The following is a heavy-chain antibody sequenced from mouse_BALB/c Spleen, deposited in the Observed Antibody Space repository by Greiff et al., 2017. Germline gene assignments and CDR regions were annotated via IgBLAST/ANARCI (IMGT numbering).Heavy chain of an antibody. CDR1: GFSLTSYG. V-gene: IGHV2-9*02. Sequence: VQLKESGPGLVAPTQSLSITCTVSGFSLTSYGVHWVRQPPGKGLEWLGVIWAGGSTNYNSALMSRLSISKDNSKSQVFLKMNSLQTDDTAMYYCAREGGLQFAYWGQGTLVTVSA. CDR2: IWAGGST. J-gene: IGHJ3*01. CDR3: AREGGLQFAY. D-gene: IGHD2-2*01.